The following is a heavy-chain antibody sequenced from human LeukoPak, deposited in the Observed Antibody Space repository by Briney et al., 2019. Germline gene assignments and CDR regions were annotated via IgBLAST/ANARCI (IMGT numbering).Heavy chain of an antibody. Sequence: SETLSLTCAVCGGSFSGYYWSWIRQPPGKGLEWIGEINHSGSTNYNPSLKSRVTISVDTSKNQFSLKLSSVTAADTAVYYCARATYYYDSSGYYPDYWGQGTLVTVSS. V-gene: IGHV4-34*01. CDR3: ARATYYYDSSGYYPDY. CDR2: INHSGST. D-gene: IGHD3-22*01. J-gene: IGHJ4*02. CDR1: GGSFSGYY.